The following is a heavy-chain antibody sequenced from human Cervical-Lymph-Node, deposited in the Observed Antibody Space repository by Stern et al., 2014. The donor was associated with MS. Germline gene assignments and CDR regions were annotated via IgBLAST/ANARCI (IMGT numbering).Heavy chain of an antibody. CDR2: IYTSGST. CDR3: ARKTVTTGWYFDL. V-gene: IGHV4-61*02. D-gene: IGHD4-17*01. J-gene: IGHJ2*01. CDR1: GGSISSGSYY. Sequence: QVQLQESGPGLVKPSQTLSLTCTVSGGSISSGSYYWSWIRQPAGKGLEWIGRIYTSGSTNYNPSLKSRDTITVDTSKNQFYLKLSSVTAADTAVYYCARKTVTTGWYFDLWGRGTLVTVSS.